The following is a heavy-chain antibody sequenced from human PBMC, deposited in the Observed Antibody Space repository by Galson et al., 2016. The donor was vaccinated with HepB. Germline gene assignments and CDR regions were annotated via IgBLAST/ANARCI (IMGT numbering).Heavy chain of an antibody. D-gene: IGHD3-10*01. J-gene: IGHJ4*02. CDR1: GFTLNAHW. V-gene: IGHV3-7*01. CDR3: SREMTGSYFD. Sequence: SLRLSCAASGFTLNAHWMNWVRQAPGKGLEWVANIRGDRIVSYYAESVRGRFTISRDNAKNSLYLQMNGLRVDETAVYYCSREMTGSYFDWGQVTLVTVSS. CDR2: IRGDRIVS.